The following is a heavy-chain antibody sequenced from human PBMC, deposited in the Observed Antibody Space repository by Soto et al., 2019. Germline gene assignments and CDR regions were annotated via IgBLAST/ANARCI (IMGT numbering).Heavy chain of an antibody. J-gene: IGHJ3*02. CDR3: ARDYYDSSGYDPLGAFDI. CDR2: INPNSGGT. Sequence: ASVEVSCRASGYTFTGYYMHWVRQAPGQGLEWMGWINPNSGGTNYAQKFQGRVTMTRDTSISTAYMELSRLRSDDTAVYYCARDYYDSSGYDPLGAFDIWGQGTMVTVSS. CDR1: GYTFTGYY. D-gene: IGHD3-22*01. V-gene: IGHV1-2*02.